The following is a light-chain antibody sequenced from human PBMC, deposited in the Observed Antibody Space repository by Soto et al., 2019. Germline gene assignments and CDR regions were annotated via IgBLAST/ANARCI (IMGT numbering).Light chain of an antibody. CDR2: KAS. J-gene: IGKJ1*01. CDR3: QQYNTYSPWT. V-gene: IGKV1-5*03. Sequence: DIQMTQSPSTLSASVGDRVTITCRASQSISSWLAWYQQKPGKAPKLLIYKASSLESGVPSRFSGSGSGTEFTLTIISLQPDAFATYYCQQYNTYSPWTFGQGTKVEIK. CDR1: QSISSW.